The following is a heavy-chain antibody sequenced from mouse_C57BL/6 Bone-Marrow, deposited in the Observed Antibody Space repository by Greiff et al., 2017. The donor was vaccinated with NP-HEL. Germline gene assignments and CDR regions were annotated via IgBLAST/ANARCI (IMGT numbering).Heavy chain of an antibody. J-gene: IGHJ2*01. CDR1: GFSLTSYG. V-gene: IGHV2-2*01. D-gene: IGHD1-1*01. Sequence: QVQLQQSGPGLVQPSQSLSITCTVSGFSLTSYGVHWVRQSPGKGLEWLGVIWSGGSTDYNAAFISRLSISKDNSKSQVFFKMNSLQADDTAIYYCARNSPYYYGSSYGYYFDYWGQGTTLTVSS. CDR2: IWSGGST. CDR3: ARNSPYYYGSSYGYYFDY.